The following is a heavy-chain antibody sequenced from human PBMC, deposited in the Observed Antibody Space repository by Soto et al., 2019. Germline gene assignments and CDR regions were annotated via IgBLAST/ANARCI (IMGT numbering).Heavy chain of an antibody. V-gene: IGHV3-30*18. J-gene: IGHJ6*02. CDR1: GFTFSTYG. CDR2: ISYDGSNK. CDR3: AKGWRQLVRDTYGMDV. Sequence: QVQLVESGGGVVQPGRSLRLSCAASGFTFSTYGMHWVRQAPGKGLEWVAVISYDGSNKYYADSVKGRFTISRDNSKNTLYLQMNSLRAEDTAVYYCAKGWRQLVRDTYGMDVWGQGTTVTVSS. D-gene: IGHD6-13*01.